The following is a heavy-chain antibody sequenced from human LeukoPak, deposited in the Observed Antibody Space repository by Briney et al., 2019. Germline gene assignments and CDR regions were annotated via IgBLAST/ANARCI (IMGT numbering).Heavy chain of an antibody. J-gene: IGHJ6*02. CDR1: GGSFSGYY. V-gene: IGHV4-34*01. Sequence: SETLSLTCAVYGGSFSGYYWSWIRQPPGKELEWIGEINHSGSTNYNPSLKSRVTISVDTSKKQFSLKLSSVTAADTAVYYCARLPRITMVRGVIGDYYYYGMDVWGQGTTVTVSS. D-gene: IGHD3-10*01. CDR3: ARLPRITMVRGVIGDYYYYGMDV. CDR2: INHSGST.